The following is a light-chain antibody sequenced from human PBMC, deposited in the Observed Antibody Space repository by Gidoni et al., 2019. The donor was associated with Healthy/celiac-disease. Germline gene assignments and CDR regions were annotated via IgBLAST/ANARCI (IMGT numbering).Light chain of an antibody. CDR1: QSVNSY. CDR2: HAS. V-gene: IGKV3-11*01. Sequence: ELVLTPSPTTLSLSPRERATLSCRASQSVNSYLAWYQQKPGQAPRLLIYHASNRATGIPDRFSGSGSGTDFTLKISRLEPEDFAVYYCKQGIKWPRTFGQGTKVEIK. CDR3: KQGIKWPRT. J-gene: IGKJ1*01.